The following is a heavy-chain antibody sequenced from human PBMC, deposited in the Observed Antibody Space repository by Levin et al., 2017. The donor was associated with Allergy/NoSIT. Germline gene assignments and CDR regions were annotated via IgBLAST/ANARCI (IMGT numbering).Heavy chain of an antibody. Sequence: LSLTCAASGFTFSNAWMSWVRQAPGKGLEWVGRIKSKTDGGTADYAAPVKGRFTISRDDSKNTLYLQMNSLKTEDTAVYYCTTDEAVAGTWTAGLFDYWGQGTLVTVSS. CDR1: GFTFSNAW. D-gene: IGHD6-19*01. CDR3: TTDEAVAGTWTAGLFDY. J-gene: IGHJ4*02. V-gene: IGHV3-15*01. CDR2: IKSKTDGGTA.